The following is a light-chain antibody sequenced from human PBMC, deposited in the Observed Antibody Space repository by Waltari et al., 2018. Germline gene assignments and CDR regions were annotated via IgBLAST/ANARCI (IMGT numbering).Light chain of an antibody. CDR1: KIGSKN. Sequence: SYELTQPPSVSVAPGQTARITCDGDKIGSKNVHWYKHKPDRPSGIPERFSGSNSGNTAALTISRVDAGDEAEYYCQVWDSGTNHYVFGTVTKVTVL. J-gene: IGLJ1*01. V-gene: IGLV3-21*02. CDR3: QVWDSGTNHYV.